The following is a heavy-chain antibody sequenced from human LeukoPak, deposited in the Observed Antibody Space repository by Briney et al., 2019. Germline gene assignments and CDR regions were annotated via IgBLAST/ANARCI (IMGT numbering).Heavy chain of an antibody. D-gene: IGHD3-10*01. CDR3: ARHTLYGSGSYYVYYFDY. CDR1: GYTFTTYA. V-gene: IGHV1-18*01. Sequence: GASVKVSCKASGYTFTTYAMNWVRQAPGQGLEWMGWISGYNGKTNYAQKLQGRVTMTTDTSTSAAYMELRSLRSDDTAVYYCARHTLYGSGSYYVYYFDYWGQGTLVTVSS. CDR2: ISGYNGKT. J-gene: IGHJ4*02.